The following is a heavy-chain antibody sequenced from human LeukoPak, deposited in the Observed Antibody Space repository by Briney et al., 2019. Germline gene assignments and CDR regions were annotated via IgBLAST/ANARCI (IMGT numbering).Heavy chain of an antibody. Sequence: GASVKVSCKAFGYTFTSNYMHWVRQAPGQGPEWMGVISPSGGSTTYAQKFQGRVTLTRDMSTSTDYLELRSLRSDDTAVYYCARRGYSSGCCYFDYWGQGTLVTVSS. CDR3: ARRGYSSGCCYFDY. V-gene: IGHV1-46*01. CDR1: GYTFTSNY. J-gene: IGHJ4*02. D-gene: IGHD6-19*01. CDR2: ISPSGGST.